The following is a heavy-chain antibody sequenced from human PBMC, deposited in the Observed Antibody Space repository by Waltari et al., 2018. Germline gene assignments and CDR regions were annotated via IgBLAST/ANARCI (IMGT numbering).Heavy chain of an antibody. J-gene: IGHJ4*02. CDR3: ARVFRLGGWFFDY. CDR1: GFTFSSSG. CDR2: IWYDGSNK. D-gene: IGHD6-19*01. Sequence: QVQLVESGGGVVQPGRSLRLSCAASGFTFSSSGMHWVRNAPGKGLEWVAVIWYDGSNKYYADSVKGRFTISRDNSKNTLYLQMNSLRAEDTAVYYCARVFRLGGWFFDYWGQGTLVTVSS. V-gene: IGHV3-33*01.